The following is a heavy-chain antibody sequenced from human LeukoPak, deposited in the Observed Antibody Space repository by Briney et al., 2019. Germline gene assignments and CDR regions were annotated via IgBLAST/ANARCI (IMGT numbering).Heavy chain of an antibody. CDR1: GGSIRSYY. Sequence: PSETLSLTCTVSGGSIRSYYWSWIRQPPGKGLEWIGYIYYSGSTNYNPSLKSRVTISVDTSKNQFSLKLSSVTAADTAVYYCAREYFRGEDYDSSGLNWFDPWGQGTLVTVSS. V-gene: IGHV4-59*01. CDR3: AREYFRGEDYDSSGLNWFDP. CDR2: IYYSGST. J-gene: IGHJ5*02. D-gene: IGHD3-22*01.